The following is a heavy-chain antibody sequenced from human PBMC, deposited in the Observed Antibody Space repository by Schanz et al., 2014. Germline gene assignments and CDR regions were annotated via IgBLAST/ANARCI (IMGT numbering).Heavy chain of an antibody. CDR3: ARGGYSYALSAFDI. CDR2: ISAYNGNT. J-gene: IGHJ3*02. V-gene: IGHV1-18*01. CDR1: GYTFISYG. D-gene: IGHD5-18*01. Sequence: QVQLVQSGAEVKKPGASVKVSCKASGYTFISYGITWVRQAPGQGLEWMGGISAYNGNTNYAQKLQGRVTMTTDTSTGTAYMELRSLRSDDTALYYCARGGYSYALSAFDIWGQGTMVTVSS.